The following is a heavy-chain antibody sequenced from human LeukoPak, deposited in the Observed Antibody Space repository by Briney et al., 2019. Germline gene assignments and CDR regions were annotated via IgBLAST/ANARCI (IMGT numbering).Heavy chain of an antibody. CDR3: ARGGRFADAFDI. D-gene: IGHD3-16*01. Sequence: PSETLSLTCTVSGGSISSSSYYWGWIRQPPGKGLEWIGSMYHSGSTYYNPSLKSRVTVSVDTSKNQFSLKLSSVTAADTAVYYCARGGRFADAFDIWGQGTMVTVSS. V-gene: IGHV4-39*07. J-gene: IGHJ3*02. CDR1: GGSISSSSYY. CDR2: MYHSGST.